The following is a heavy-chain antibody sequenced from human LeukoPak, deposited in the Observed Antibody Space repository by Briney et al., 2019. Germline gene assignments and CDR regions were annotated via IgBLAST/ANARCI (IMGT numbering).Heavy chain of an antibody. CDR1: GGTFSSYV. Sequence: SVKVSCKASGGTFSSYVISWVRQAPGQGLEWMGGIIPIFGTANYAQKFQGRVTITTDESTSTAYMELSSLRSEDTAVYYCAVRPYYYGSGSYPGAYMDVWGKGTTVTVSS. CDR2: IIPIFGTA. J-gene: IGHJ6*03. D-gene: IGHD3-10*01. V-gene: IGHV1-69*05. CDR3: AVRPYYYGSGSYPGAYMDV.